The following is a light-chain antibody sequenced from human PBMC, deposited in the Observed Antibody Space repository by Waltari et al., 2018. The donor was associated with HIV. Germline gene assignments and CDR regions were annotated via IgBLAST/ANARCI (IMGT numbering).Light chain of an antibody. Sequence: QSALTQPRSVSGSPGQSVTISCTGTSRHVGGYDSVSWYLQHPGKVPKLIIYEVIKRPSGVPDRFSGSKSGNTASLTISGLQTEDEADYFCCSYAGTYTYVLFGGGTKLTVL. CDR3: CSYAGTYTYVL. CDR1: SRHVGGYDS. V-gene: IGLV2-11*01. J-gene: IGLJ3*02. CDR2: EVI.